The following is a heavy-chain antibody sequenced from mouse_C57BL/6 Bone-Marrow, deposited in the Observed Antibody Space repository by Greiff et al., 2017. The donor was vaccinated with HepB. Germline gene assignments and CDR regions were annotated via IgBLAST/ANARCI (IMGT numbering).Heavy chain of an antibody. CDR3: TTPYYDYDEGY. CDR1: GYAFSSSW. J-gene: IGHJ2*01. Sequence: VQLQQSGPELVKPGASVKISCKASGYAFSSSWMNWVKQRPGKGLEWIGRIYPGDGDTNYNGKFKGKATLTADKSSSTAYMQLSSLTSEDSAVYYCTTPYYDYDEGYWGQGTTLTVSS. D-gene: IGHD2-4*01. CDR2: IYPGDGDT. V-gene: IGHV1-82*01.